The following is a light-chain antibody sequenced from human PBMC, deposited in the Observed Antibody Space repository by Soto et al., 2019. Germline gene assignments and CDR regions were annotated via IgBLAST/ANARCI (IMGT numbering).Light chain of an antibody. Sequence: DIQMTHSPSILSASVGDIVTITCRASQSIGSWVAWYQQKPGRAPNLLIHKASHLESGVPARFSGSGSGTEFTLTISSLQPDDFATYYCQQYNTYSTFGQGTRLEIK. CDR1: QSIGSW. CDR3: QQYNTYST. J-gene: IGKJ5*01. V-gene: IGKV1-5*03. CDR2: KAS.